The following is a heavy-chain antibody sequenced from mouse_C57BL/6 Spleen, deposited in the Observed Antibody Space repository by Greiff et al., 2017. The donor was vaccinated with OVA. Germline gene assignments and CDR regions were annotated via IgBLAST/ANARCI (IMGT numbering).Heavy chain of an antibody. D-gene: IGHD1-1*01. CDR2: INPSNGGT. V-gene: IGHV1-53*01. Sequence: VKLQQPGTELVKPGASVKLSCKASGYTFTSYWMHWVKQRPGQGLEWIGNINPSNGGTNYNEKFKSKATLTVDKSSSTAYMQLSSLTSEDSAVYYCARGGYGSSYAMDYWGQGTSVTVSS. CDR3: ARGGYGSSYAMDY. J-gene: IGHJ4*01. CDR1: GYTFTSYW.